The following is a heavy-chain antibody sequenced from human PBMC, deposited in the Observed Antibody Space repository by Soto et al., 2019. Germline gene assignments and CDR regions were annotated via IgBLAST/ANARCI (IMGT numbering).Heavy chain of an antibody. J-gene: IGHJ4*02. D-gene: IGHD3-22*01. Sequence: QITLKESGPTLVNPTQTLTLTCTFSGFSLSTSGVSVGWIRQPPGKALEWLALIYWNDEKRYSPSLKSRLTITKDTSENQVVLTMTNMDPVDTATYYCAHVRSGYYNWGQGTLVTVSS. V-gene: IGHV2-5*01. CDR2: IYWNDEK. CDR1: GFSLSTSGVS. CDR3: AHVRSGYYN.